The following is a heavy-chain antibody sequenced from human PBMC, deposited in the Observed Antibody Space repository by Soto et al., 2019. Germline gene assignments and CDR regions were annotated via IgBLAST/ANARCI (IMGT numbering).Heavy chain of an antibody. J-gene: IGHJ6*03. CDR2: INAGNGNT. V-gene: IGHV1-3*01. CDR3: ARDAGYCSSTSCSTSYYYYYMDV. CDR1: GYTFTSYA. D-gene: IGHD2-2*01. Sequence: ASVKVSCKASGYTFTSYAMHWVRQAPGQRLEWMGWINAGNGNTKYSQKFQGRVTITRDTSASTAYMELSSLRSEDTAVYYCARDAGYCSSTSCSTSYYYYYMDVWGKGTTVTVSS.